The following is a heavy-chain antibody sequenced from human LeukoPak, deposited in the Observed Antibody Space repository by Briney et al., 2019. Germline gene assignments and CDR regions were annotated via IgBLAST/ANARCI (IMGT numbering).Heavy chain of an antibody. CDR2: IIVILGKV. Sequence: SVKVSCKASGGPFNSYAINWVRQAPGQGLEWMGRIIVILGKVNYAQKFQGRLTITADKSTRTAYMDLNNLASEDTAVYFCARYIHPQGLIGYAMDVWGQGTTVIVSS. V-gene: IGHV1-69*04. CDR3: ARYIHPQGLIGYAMDV. D-gene: IGHD2-15*01. J-gene: IGHJ6*02. CDR1: GGPFNSYA.